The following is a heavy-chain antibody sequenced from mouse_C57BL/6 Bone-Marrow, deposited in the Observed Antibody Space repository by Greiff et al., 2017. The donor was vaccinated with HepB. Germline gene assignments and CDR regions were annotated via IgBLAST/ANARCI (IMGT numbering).Heavy chain of an antibody. J-gene: IGHJ1*03. D-gene: IGHD2-3*01. CDR3: ARGGGYDGYYRYFDV. V-gene: IGHV1-55*01. CDR2: IYPGSGST. CDR1: GYTFTSYW. Sequence: VQLQQPGAELVKPGASVKMSCKASGYTFTSYWITWVKQRPGQGLEWIGDIYPGSGSTNYNEKFKSKATLTVDTSSSTAYMQLSSLTSEDSAVYYCARGGGYDGYYRYFDVWGTGTTVTVSS.